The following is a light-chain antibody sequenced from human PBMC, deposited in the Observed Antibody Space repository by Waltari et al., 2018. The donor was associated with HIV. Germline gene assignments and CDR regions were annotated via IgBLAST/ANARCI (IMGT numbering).Light chain of an antibody. CDR3: QVWDTNTDQYVI. CDR1: NIGSKS. CDR2: HDT. V-gene: IGLV3-21*01. J-gene: IGLJ2*01. Sequence: SYVLTQSPSVSVAPGKTARITCGGQNIGSKSVNWYQQQPGQAPVMFIYHDTDRPSGIPDRFSGSNSEDTATLTIRRVEAGDEADYYCQVWDTNTDQYVIFGGGTNLAV.